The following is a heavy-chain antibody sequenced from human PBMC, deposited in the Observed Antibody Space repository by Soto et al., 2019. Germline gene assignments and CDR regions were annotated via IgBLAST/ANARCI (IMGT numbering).Heavy chain of an antibody. CDR1: VFTFISYE. CDR3: ARDTWAGGGSLPFDY. CDR2: ISSSGSSI. Sequence: HPGASLRLSCAASVFTFISYEMNWVRKPPGKGLEWVSYISSSGSSIYYADSVKGRFNISRDNAKNSVYLQMNRLRAEDTAVYYCARDTWAGGGSLPFDYWGQGTLVTVSS. V-gene: IGHV3-48*03. D-gene: IGHD2-15*01. J-gene: IGHJ4*02.